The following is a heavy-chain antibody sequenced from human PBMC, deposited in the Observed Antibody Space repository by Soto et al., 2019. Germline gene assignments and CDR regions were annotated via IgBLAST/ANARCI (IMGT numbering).Heavy chain of an antibody. CDR1: GYTFTSYY. Sequence: QVQLVQSGAEVKKPGASVKVSCKASGYTFTSYYMHWVRQAPGQGLEWMGIINPSGGSTSYAQKFQGRVTMTRDTSTSTVYMELSSLRSEDTAVYYCARGADYIWGSYRSSLAGGNDYFEYWGQGTLVTVSS. D-gene: IGHD3-16*02. V-gene: IGHV1-46*03. J-gene: IGHJ4*02. CDR3: ARGADYIWGSYRSSLAGGNDYFEY. CDR2: INPSGGST.